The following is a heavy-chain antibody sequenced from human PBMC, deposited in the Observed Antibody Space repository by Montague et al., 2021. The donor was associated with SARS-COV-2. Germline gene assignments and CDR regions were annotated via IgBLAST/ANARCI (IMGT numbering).Heavy chain of an antibody. D-gene: IGHD3-10*01. Sequence: SLRLSCAASGFSFNNFAMHWVRQAPGQGLKWVAVISYEGSIQYYADSVKGRFAISRDWSKNTLYLQMSSLRPEDTAVYYCTKDATIFWFERGRGTFDNWGRGTLVAVSS. CDR1: GFSFNNFA. J-gene: IGHJ4*02. CDR3: TKDATIFWFERGRGTFDN. CDR2: ISYEGSIQ. V-gene: IGHV3-30*18.